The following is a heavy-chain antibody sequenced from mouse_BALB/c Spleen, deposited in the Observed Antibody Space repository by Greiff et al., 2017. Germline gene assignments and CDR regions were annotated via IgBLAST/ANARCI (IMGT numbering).Heavy chain of an antibody. V-gene: IGHV3-2*02. J-gene: IGHJ4*01. CDR3: ARGRDY. Sequence: EVQLVESGPGLVKPSQSLSLTCTVTGYSITSDYAWNWIRQFPGNKLEWMGYISYSGSTSYNPSLKSRISITRDTSKNQFFLQLNSVTTDDTATYYCARGRDYWGQGTSVTVSS. CDR2: ISYSGST. D-gene: IGHD1-1*01. CDR1: GYSITSDYA.